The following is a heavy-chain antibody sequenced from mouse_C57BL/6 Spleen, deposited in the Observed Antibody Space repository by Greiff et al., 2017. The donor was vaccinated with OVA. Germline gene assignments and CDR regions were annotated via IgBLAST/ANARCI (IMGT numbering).Heavy chain of an antibody. V-gene: IGHV1-15*01. CDR2: IDPETGGT. J-gene: IGHJ2*01. CDR3: KRDLVVDY. Sequence: VQLQQSGAELVRPGASVTLSCKASGYTFTDYEMHWVKQTPVHGLEWIGAIDPETGGTAYNQKFKGKAILTADNSSSTAFMERRSLTSEDAAGFYCKRDLVVDYWGQGTTLTVSS. D-gene: IGHD2-10*02. CDR1: GYTFTDYE.